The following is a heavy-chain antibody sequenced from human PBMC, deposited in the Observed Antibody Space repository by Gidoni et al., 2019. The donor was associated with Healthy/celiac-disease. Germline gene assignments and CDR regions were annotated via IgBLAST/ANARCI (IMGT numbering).Heavy chain of an antibody. D-gene: IGHD1-26*01. CDR3: ARDLRELLGWYFYY. J-gene: IGHJ4*02. CDR2: ISYDGSNK. CDR1: GWTCGSYA. Sequence: QVQLVEDGGGVVQPGRSLRITCGASGWTCGSYAMHCVRQAPGKGLEWVAVISYDGSNKYYADSVKGRFTISRDNSKNTLYLQMNSLLAEDTAVYYCARDLRELLGWYFYYWGQGTLVTVSS. V-gene: IGHV3-30*04.